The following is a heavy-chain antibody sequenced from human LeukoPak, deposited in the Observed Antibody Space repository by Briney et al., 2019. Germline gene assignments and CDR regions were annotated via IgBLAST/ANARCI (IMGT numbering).Heavy chain of an antibody. J-gene: IGHJ4*02. CDR1: GFTFSSYA. CDR2: ISGSGGNT. Sequence: GGSLRLSCAASGFTFSSYAMNWVRQAPGTGLEWISGISGSGGNTYYADSVKGRFTISRDNSKNTLYVQMNSLRAEDTAVYYCAKDRSSGWYASLLYFDYWGQGTLVTVSS. V-gene: IGHV3-23*01. D-gene: IGHD6-19*01. CDR3: AKDRSSGWYASLLYFDY.